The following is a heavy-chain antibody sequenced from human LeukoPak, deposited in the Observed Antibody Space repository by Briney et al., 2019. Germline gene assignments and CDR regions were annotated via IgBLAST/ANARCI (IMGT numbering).Heavy chain of an antibody. CDR1: GYSFTIYW. V-gene: IGHV5-51*01. D-gene: IGHD4-23*01. CDR3: ARHDGFSVDYGGNGFDY. CDR2: IYPGDSDT. J-gene: IGHJ4*02. Sequence: GESLKISCKGSGYSFTIYWIGWVRQMPGKGLEWMGIIYPGDSDTRYSPSFQGQVTISADKSISTAYLQWSSLKASDTAMYYCARHDGFSVDYGGNGFDYWGQGTLVTVSS.